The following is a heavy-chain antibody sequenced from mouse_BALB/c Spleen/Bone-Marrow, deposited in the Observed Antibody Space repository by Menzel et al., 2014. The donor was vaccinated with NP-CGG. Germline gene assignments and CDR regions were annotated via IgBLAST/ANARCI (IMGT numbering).Heavy chain of an antibody. V-gene: IGHV5-12*02. CDR1: GFTFSDYY. Sequence: EVQLVESGGGLVQPGGSLKLSCATSGFTFSDYYMYWVRQTPEKRLEWVAYISNGGGSTYYPDTVKGRFTISRDNAKNTLYLQMSRLKSKDTAMYYCARGGIYYGMDYWGQGTSVTVSS. CDR2: ISNGGGST. CDR3: ARGGIYYGMDY. J-gene: IGHJ4*01.